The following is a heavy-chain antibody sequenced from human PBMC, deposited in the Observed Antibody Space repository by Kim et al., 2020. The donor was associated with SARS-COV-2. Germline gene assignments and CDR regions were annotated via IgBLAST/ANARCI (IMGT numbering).Heavy chain of an antibody. J-gene: IGHJ3*02. D-gene: IGHD3-10*01. CDR3: AKCDYYGSGSYYPTRAFDI. V-gene: IGHV3-23*01. Sequence: GRFTISRDNSKNTLYLQMNSLRAEDTAVYYCAKCDYYGSGSYYPTRAFDIWGQGTMVTVSS.